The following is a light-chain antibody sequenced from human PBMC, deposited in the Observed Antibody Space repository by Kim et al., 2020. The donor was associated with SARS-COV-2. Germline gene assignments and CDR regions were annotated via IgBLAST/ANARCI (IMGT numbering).Light chain of an antibody. J-gene: IGKJ2*01. V-gene: IGKV3-15*01. CDR1: QSVDSN. CDR3: QHYNNWSMYT. CDR2: GAS. Sequence: PPGERATLSCRASQSVDSNVAWYQQRPGQAPRLLIYGASTRATTVPARFSGSGSGTEFTLTISSLQSEDFAVYYCQHYNNWSMYTFGQGTKVDIK.